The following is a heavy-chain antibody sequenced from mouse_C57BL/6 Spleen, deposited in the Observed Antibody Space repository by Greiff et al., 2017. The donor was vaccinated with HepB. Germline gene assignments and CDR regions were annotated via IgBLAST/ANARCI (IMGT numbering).Heavy chain of an antibody. V-gene: IGHV5-17*01. Sequence: DVQLVESGGGLVKPGGSLKLSCAASGFTFSDYGMHWVRQAPEKGLEWVAYISSGSSTIYYADTVKGRFTISRDNAKNTLFLQMTSLRSEDTAMYYCANAYYSNRYYDMDYWGQGTSVTVAS. D-gene: IGHD2-5*01. CDR2: ISSGSSTI. CDR1: GFTFSDYG. CDR3: ANAYYSNRYYDMDY. J-gene: IGHJ4*01.